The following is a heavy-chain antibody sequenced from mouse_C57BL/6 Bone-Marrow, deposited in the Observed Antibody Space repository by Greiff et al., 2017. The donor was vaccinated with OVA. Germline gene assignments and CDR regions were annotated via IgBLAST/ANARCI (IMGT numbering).Heavy chain of an antibody. V-gene: IGHV5-6*01. D-gene: IGHD1-1*02. Sequence: EVMLVESGGDLVKPGGSLKLSCAASGFTFSSYGMSWVRQTPDKRLEWVATISSGGSYTYYPDSVKGRFTISRDNAKNTLYLQMSSLKSEDTAMYYCASLWSYYYAMDYWGQGTSVTVSS. CDR2: ISSGGSYT. CDR3: ASLWSYYYAMDY. J-gene: IGHJ4*01. CDR1: GFTFSSYG.